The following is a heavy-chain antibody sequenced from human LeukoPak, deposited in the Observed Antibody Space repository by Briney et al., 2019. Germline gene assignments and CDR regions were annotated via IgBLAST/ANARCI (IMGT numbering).Heavy chain of an antibody. CDR1: GGSISSGSYY. V-gene: IGHV4-61*02. J-gene: IGHJ4*02. CDR2: IYTSGST. CDR3: ARDKNYDSSGFDY. Sequence: SETLSLTCTVSGGSISSGSYYWSWIRQPAGKGLEWIGRIYTSGSTNYNPSLKSRVTISVDTSKNQFSLKLSSVTAADTAVYYCARDKNYDSSGFDYWGQGTLVTVSS. D-gene: IGHD3-22*01.